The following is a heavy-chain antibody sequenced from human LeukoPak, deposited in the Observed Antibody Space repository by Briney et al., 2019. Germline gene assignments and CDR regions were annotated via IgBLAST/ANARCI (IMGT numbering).Heavy chain of an antibody. D-gene: IGHD6-19*01. Sequence: GGSLRLSCAASGFTFSSYWMSWVRQAPGKGLEWVANIKQDGSEKYYADSVKGRFTISRDNSKNTLYLQMNSLRAEDTAVYYCARGVSVVAGNDNWFDSWGQGTLVTVSS. CDR3: ARGVSVVAGNDNWFDS. V-gene: IGHV3-7*01. CDR1: GFTFSSYW. J-gene: IGHJ5*01. CDR2: IKQDGSEK.